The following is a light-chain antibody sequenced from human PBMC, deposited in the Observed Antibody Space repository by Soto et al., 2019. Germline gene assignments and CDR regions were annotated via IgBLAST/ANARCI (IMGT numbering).Light chain of an antibody. CDR2: DAS. Sequence: IVLTQSPVTLSLSPWERAFFYWGAIQTVRNNYLAWYQQKPGQAPRLLIYDASNRATGIPARFSGSGSGTDFTLTISSLEPEDVAVYYCQQRGNRPPWTFGQGTKVDIK. CDR1: QTVRNNY. J-gene: IGKJ1*01. V-gene: IGKV3D-20*02. CDR3: QQRGNRPPWT.